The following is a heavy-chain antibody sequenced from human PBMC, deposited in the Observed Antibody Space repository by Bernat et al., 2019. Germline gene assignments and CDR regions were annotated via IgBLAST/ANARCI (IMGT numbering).Heavy chain of an antibody. J-gene: IGHJ4*02. V-gene: IGHV4-38-2*01. CDR3: ARGGGVLGFRELPSLEY. D-gene: IGHD3-10*01. CDR1: GYSISSGYY. Sequence: QVQLQESGPGLVEPSETLSLTCAVSGYSISSGYYWGWIRQPPVKGLEWIGSIYHSGSTYYNPSLKSRVTISVDTPKSQFGLKLSSVTAADTAVYYCARGGGVLGFRELPSLEYWGQGTLVTVAS. CDR2: IYHSGST.